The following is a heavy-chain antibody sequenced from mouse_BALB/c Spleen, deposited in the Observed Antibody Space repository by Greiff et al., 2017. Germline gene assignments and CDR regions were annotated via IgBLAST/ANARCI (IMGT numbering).Heavy chain of an antibody. CDR2: INPGSGGT. V-gene: IGHV1-54*01. J-gene: IGHJ4*01. CDR1: GYAFTNYL. Sequence: QVQLQQPGAELVRPGTSVKVSCKASGYAFTNYLIEWVKQRPGQGLEWIGVINPGSGGTNYNEKFKGKATLTADKSSSTAYMQLSSLTSDDSAVYFCARSAYYRYDDAMDYWGQGTSVTVSS. CDR3: ARSAYYRYDDAMDY. D-gene: IGHD2-14*01.